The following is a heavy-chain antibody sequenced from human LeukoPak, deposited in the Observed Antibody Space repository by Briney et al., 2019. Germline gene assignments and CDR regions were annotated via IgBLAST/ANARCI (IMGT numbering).Heavy chain of an antibody. V-gene: IGHV3-15*01. Sequence: GGFLRLSCAASGFTFSNAWMSWVRQAPGKGLEWVGRIKSKTDGGTTDYAAPVKGRFTISRDDSKNTLYLQMNSLKTEDTAVYYCTTLVEYYYDSSGYPSDYWGQGTLATVSS. CDR1: GFTFSNAW. D-gene: IGHD3-22*01. CDR2: IKSKTDGGTT. J-gene: IGHJ4*02. CDR3: TTLVEYYYDSSGYPSDY.